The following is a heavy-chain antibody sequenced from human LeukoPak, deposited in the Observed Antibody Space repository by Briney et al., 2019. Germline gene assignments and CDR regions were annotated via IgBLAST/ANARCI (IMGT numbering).Heavy chain of an antibody. J-gene: IGHJ5*02. CDR3: AKNYGDSNWFDP. Sequence: SQTLSLTCAISGDSVSSNRAAWNWIRKSPSRGLEWLGRTYYRSKWYNDYAVSVKSRIIINPDTSKNQFSLQLNSVTPEDTAVYYCAKNYGDSNWFDPWGQGTLVTVSS. CDR2: TYYRSKWYN. V-gene: IGHV6-1*01. CDR1: GDSVSSNRAA. D-gene: IGHD4-17*01.